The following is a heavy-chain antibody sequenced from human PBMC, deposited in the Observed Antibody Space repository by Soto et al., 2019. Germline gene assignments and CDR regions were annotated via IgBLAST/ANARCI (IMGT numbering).Heavy chain of an antibody. D-gene: IGHD2-8*01. J-gene: IGHJ6*02. CDR3: ARLALIYGMDV. CDR2: ISSTGSTI. CDR1: GFTFSDYY. V-gene: IGHV3-11*01. Sequence: QVQLVESGGGLVKPGGSLRLSGAASGFTFSDYYMIWIRQPPVQGLEWVSYISSTGSTIYYADSVKGRFTVSRDNAKNSLYLQMNSLRAEDTAVYYCARLALIYGMDVWGQGTTVPVSS.